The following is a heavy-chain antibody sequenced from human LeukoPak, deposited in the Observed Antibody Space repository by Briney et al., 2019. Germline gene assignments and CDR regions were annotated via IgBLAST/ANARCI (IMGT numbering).Heavy chain of an antibody. V-gene: IGHV3-30*02. CDR1: GFAFSSYG. J-gene: IGHJ4*02. CDR2: ISFSGSRV. CDR3: AKPTAGSPTAAGLDY. D-gene: IGHD4-17*01. Sequence: AGGSLRLSCAAPGFAFSSYGMYWVRQAPGKGLEWVSYISFSGSRVHYADSVKGRFTISRDNLKTTLFLQMNSLRPEDTAVYYCAKPTAGSPTAAGLDYWGQGTLVTVSS.